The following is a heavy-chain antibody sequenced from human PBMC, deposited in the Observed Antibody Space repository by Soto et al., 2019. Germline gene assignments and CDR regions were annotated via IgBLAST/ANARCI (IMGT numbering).Heavy chain of an antibody. J-gene: IGHJ6*03. CDR1: GFTVSSNY. Sequence: EVQLVESGGGLVQPGGSLRLSCAASGFTVSSNYMSWVRQAPGKGLEWVSVIYSGGSTYYADSVKGRFTISRHNSKNTLYLQMNSLRAEDTAVYYFARSRAARLVNYYYYYMDVWGKGTTVTVSS. CDR3: ARSRAARLVNYYYYYMDV. CDR2: IYSGGST. D-gene: IGHD6-6*01. V-gene: IGHV3-53*04.